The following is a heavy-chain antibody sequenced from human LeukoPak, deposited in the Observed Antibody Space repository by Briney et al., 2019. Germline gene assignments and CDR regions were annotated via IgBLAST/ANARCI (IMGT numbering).Heavy chain of an antibody. CDR1: GGSICSGGYY. J-gene: IGHJ4*02. CDR2: NYYSGST. D-gene: IGHD6-13*01. CDR3: ARGRYSRPYYFDY. Sequence: SQTLSLMCTVSGGSICSGGYYWRWICKHPGKGLQRLGYNYYSGSTYYNPSFKSRLTISVDTSKNQFSLKLSSVTAADTAVYYCARGRYSRPYYFDYWGQGTLVTVSS. V-gene: IGHV4-31*03.